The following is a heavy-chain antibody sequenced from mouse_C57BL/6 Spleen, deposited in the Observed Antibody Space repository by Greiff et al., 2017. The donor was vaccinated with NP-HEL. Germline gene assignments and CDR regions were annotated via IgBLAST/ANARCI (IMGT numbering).Heavy chain of an antibody. V-gene: IGHV1-52*01. D-gene: IGHD1-1*01. CDR1: GYTFTSYW. J-gene: IGHJ4*01. Sequence: VQLQQPGAELVRPGSSVKLSCKASGYTFTSYWMHWVKQRPIQGLEWIGNIDPSDSETHYNQKFKDKATLTVDNSYSTAYMQISSLTSEDSAVYYCARRSYDYAMDYWGQGTSVTVSS. CDR3: ARRSYDYAMDY. CDR2: IDPSDSET.